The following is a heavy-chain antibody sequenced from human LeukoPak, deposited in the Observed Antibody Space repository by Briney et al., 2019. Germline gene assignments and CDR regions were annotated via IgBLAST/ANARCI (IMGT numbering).Heavy chain of an antibody. CDR3: ARGATKVGQQLVQVDP. CDR2: INPNSGGT. V-gene: IGHV1-2*02. Sequence: ASVKVSCKASGYTFTGYYMHGVRQAPGQGLEGMGWINPNSGGTNYAQKFQGRVTMTRDTSISTAYMELSRLRSDDTAVYYCARGATKVGQQLVQVDPWGQGTLVTVSS. D-gene: IGHD6-13*01. CDR1: GYTFTGYY. J-gene: IGHJ5*02.